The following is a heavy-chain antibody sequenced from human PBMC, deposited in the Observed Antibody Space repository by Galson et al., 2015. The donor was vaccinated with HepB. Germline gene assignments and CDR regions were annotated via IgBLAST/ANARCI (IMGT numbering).Heavy chain of an antibody. Sequence: SLRLSCAASGFTFSSYGMHWVRQAPGKGLEWVAVISYDGSNKYYADSVKGRFTISRDNSKNTLYLQMNSLRAEDTAVYYCAKVGWIQLDYYYMDVWGKGTTVTVSS. V-gene: IGHV3-30*18. CDR2: ISYDGSNK. CDR3: AKVGWIQLDYYYMDV. J-gene: IGHJ6*03. D-gene: IGHD5-18*01. CDR1: GFTFSSYG.